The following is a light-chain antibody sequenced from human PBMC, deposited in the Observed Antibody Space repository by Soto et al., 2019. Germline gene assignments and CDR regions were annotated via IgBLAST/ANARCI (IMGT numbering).Light chain of an antibody. CDR3: QQYYSTPPWT. CDR2: WAS. Sequence: DIVMTQSPDSLAVSLGERATINCKSSPSVLYSSNNKNYLAWYQQKTGQPPKLLIYWASTRESGGPERFSGSGSVTDFTLTIGSLQAEDVAVYYCQQYYSTPPWTFGQGTKLEIK. J-gene: IGKJ1*01. V-gene: IGKV4-1*01. CDR1: PSVLYSSNNKNY.